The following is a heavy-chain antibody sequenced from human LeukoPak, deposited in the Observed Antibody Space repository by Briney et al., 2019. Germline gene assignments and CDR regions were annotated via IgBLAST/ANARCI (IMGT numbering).Heavy chain of an antibody. Sequence: GGSLRLSCAASGFTFSSYNMNWVRQAPGKGLEWVSSITSSSSYIYYADSVKGRFTISRGNAKNSLYLQMDSLRVEDTAEYYCARASFPPWGSNGIIDWFDPWGQGTLVTVSS. CDR1: GFTFSSYN. CDR2: ITSSSSYI. D-gene: IGHD2-8*01. V-gene: IGHV3-21*06. J-gene: IGHJ5*02. CDR3: ARASFPPWGSNGIIDWFDP.